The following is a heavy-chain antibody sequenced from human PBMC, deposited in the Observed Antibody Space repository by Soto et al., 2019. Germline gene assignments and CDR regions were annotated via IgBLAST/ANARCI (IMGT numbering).Heavy chain of an antibody. J-gene: IGHJ6*02. V-gene: IGHV3-23*01. CDR3: AAMWGYSYGSPVLKGMDV. D-gene: IGHD5-18*01. CDR2: ISGSGGST. CDR1: GFTFSSYA. Sequence: PGGSLRLSCAASGFTFSSYAMSWVRQAPGKGLEWVSAISGSGGSTYYADSVKGRFTISRDNSKNTLYLQMNSLRAEDTAVYYCAAMWGYSYGSPVLKGMDVWGQGTTVTVSS.